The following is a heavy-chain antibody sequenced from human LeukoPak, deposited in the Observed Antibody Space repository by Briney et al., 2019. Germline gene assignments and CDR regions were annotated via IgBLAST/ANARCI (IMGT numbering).Heavy chain of an antibody. D-gene: IGHD5-18*01. J-gene: IGHJ4*02. V-gene: IGHV1-18*01. CDR2: ISTYNGDT. CDR3: ARDLQEGGYSYGSLY. CDR1: GYTFSSFG. Sequence: ASVKVSCKASGYTFSSFGIFWVRQAPGQGLEWMGWISTYNGDTNYAQKLQGRVTMTTDTSTSTTYMELRSLRSDDTAVYYCARDLQEGGYSYGSLYWGQGALVTVSS.